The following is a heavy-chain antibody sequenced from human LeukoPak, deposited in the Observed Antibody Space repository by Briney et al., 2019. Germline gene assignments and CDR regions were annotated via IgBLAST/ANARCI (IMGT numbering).Heavy chain of an antibody. V-gene: IGHV3-74*01. D-gene: IGHD3-22*01. Sequence: GGSLRLSCAASGFTFTNHWMHWVRQAPGKGLVWVSRINSDGSSTSFADSVKGRFTISRDNAKNSLYLQMNSLRAGDAALYYCARERTYYYDSNPDYFDYWGQGTLVTVSS. CDR3: ARERTYYYDSNPDYFDY. J-gene: IGHJ4*02. CDR2: INSDGSST. CDR1: GFTFTNHW.